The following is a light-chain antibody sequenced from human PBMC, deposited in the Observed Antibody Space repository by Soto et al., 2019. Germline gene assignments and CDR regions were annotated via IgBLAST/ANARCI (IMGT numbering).Light chain of an antibody. CDR3: QQYNNWPPT. CDR2: GAS. V-gene: IGKV3-15*01. CDR1: QSVSSN. J-gene: IGKJ2*01. Sequence: EIVMTQSTATLSVSPGERATLSCRASQSVSSNLAWYQQKPGQAPRLLIYGASTRATGIPARFSGSRSGTEFTITINSLQSEDFAVYYCQQYNNWPPTFGKGTKLEIK.